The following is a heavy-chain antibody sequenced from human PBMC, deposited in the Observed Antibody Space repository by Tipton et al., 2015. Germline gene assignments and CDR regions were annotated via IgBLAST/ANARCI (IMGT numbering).Heavy chain of an antibody. CDR3: ARPASGAFDI. V-gene: IGHV4-39*01. Sequence: TLSLTCTVSGGSISSSSYYWGWIRQPPGKGLEWIGSVYYSGSSYYNPSLKSRVTISVDPSKNQFSLKVTSMTAADTAVYYCARPASGAFDIWGQGTMVTVSS. J-gene: IGHJ3*02. D-gene: IGHD6-25*01. CDR2: VYYSGSS. CDR1: GGSISSSSYY.